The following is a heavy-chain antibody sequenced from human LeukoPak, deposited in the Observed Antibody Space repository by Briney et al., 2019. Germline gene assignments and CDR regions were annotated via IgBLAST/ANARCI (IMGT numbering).Heavy chain of an antibody. V-gene: IGHV4-39*07. CDR1: GGSISSSSYY. D-gene: IGHD6-19*01. CDR2: IYYSGST. Sequence: SETLSLTCTVSGGSISSSSYYWGWIRQPPGKGLEWIGSIYYSGSTYYNPSLKSRVTISVDTSKNQFSLKLSSVSAADTAVYYCARSSSGWGDWFDPWGQGTLVTVSS. CDR3: ARSSSGWGDWFDP. J-gene: IGHJ5*02.